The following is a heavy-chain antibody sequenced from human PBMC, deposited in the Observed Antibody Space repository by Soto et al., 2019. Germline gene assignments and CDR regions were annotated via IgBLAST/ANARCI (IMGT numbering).Heavy chain of an antibody. CDR2: IWYDGSNK. V-gene: IGHV3-33*01. J-gene: IGHJ4*02. CDR3: ARDHHDSSGYYSYYFAY. D-gene: IGHD3-22*01. Sequence: GGSLRLSCAASGFTFSSYGMNWVRQAPGKGLEWVAIIWYDGSNKYYADSVKGRFTISRDNSKNTLYLQMNSLRAEDTAVYYCARDHHDSSGYYSYYFAYWGQGALVTVSS. CDR1: GFTFSSYG.